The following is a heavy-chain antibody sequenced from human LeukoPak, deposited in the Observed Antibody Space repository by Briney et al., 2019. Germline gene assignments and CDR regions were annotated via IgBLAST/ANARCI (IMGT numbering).Heavy chain of an antibody. CDR2: IYYSGST. CDR3: ASDTAMVTLMSDY. J-gene: IGHJ4*02. D-gene: IGHD5-18*01. CDR1: GGSISSSSYY. V-gene: IGHV4-39*01. Sequence: SETLSLTCTVSGGSISSSSYYWGWIRQHPGTGLEWVGSIYYSGSTYYNPSLKSRVTISVDTSKNQFSLKLISVTAADTAVYYCASDTAMVTLMSDYWGQGTLVTVSS.